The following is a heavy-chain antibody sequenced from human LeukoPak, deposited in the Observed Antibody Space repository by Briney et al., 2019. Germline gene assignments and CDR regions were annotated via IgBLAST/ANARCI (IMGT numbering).Heavy chain of an antibody. D-gene: IGHD3-3*01. CDR2: ISGSGGST. J-gene: IGHJ4*02. V-gene: IGHV3-23*01. CDR1: GFTFSSYA. Sequence: GGSLRLSCAASGFTFSSYAMSWVRQAPGKGLEWVSAISGSGGSTHYADSVKGRFTISRDNSKNTLYLQMNSLRAEDTVVYYCAKVAITIFGVVIPSGGPFDYWGQGTLVTVSS. CDR3: AKVAITIFGVVIPSGGPFDY.